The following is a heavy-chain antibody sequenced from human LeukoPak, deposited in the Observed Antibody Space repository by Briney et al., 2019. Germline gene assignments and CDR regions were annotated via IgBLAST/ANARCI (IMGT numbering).Heavy chain of an antibody. D-gene: IGHD3-10*01. CDR3: ARDRNMGSGSLDY. CDR1: GFTFSSYS. Sequence: PGGSLRLSCAATGFTFSSYSMNWVRQAPGKGLEWVSYISSSSSTIYYADSVKGRFTISRDNSKNTVYLQMNSLRAEDTAMYYCARDRNMGSGSLDYWGQGTLVTVSS. J-gene: IGHJ4*02. CDR2: ISSSSSTI. V-gene: IGHV3-48*01.